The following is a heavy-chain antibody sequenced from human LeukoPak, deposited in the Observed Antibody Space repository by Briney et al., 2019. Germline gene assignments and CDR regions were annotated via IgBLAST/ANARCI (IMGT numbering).Heavy chain of an antibody. Sequence: ASVKVSCKASGYTFTGYYMHWVRQAPGQGLEWMGWINPNSGGTNYAQKFQGRVTMTRDTSISTAYMELSRLRSDDTAVYYCARDEYCSSTSCYVEGINWFDPWGQGTLVTVSS. V-gene: IGHV1-2*02. CDR2: INPNSGGT. D-gene: IGHD2-2*01. CDR1: GYTFTGYY. J-gene: IGHJ5*02. CDR3: ARDEYCSSTSCYVEGINWFDP.